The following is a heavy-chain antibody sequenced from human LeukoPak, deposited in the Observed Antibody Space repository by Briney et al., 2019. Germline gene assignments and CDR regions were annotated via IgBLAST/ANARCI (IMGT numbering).Heavy chain of an antibody. CDR3: ASTGSWYFFRDFDY. D-gene: IGHD6-13*01. V-gene: IGHV3-66*01. CDR2: IYSGGST. J-gene: IGHJ4*02. Sequence: GGSLRLSCAASGFTVSSNYMSWVRQAPGKGLEWVSVIYSGGSTYYADSVKGRFTISRDNSKNTLYLQMNSLRAEDTAVYYRASTGSWYFFRDFDYWGQGTLVTVSS. CDR1: GFTVSSNY.